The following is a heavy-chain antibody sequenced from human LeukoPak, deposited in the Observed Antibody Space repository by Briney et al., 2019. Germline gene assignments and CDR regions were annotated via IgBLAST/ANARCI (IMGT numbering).Heavy chain of an antibody. CDR1: GGSISSYY. V-gene: IGHV4-59*01. D-gene: IGHD4-17*01. Sequence: PSETMSLTCTVSGGSISSYYWSWIRQPPGKGLEWIGYIYYSGSTNYNPSLKSRVTISVDTSKNQFSLKLSSVTATDTAVYYCARVPYGDYVDYWGQGTLVTVSS. CDR2: IYYSGST. J-gene: IGHJ4*02. CDR3: ARVPYGDYVDY.